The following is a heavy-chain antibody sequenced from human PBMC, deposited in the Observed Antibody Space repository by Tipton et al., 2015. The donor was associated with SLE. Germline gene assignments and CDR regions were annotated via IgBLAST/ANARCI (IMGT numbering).Heavy chain of an antibody. CDR1: GGSISDYF. J-gene: IGHJ4*02. CDR2: MSDSGDT. CDR3: ARESGDDFWSGQFDY. D-gene: IGHD3-3*01. Sequence: TLSLTCSVSGGSISDYFWSWFRQAPGKGQEWIGHMSDSGDTNYNPSLKSRVTISVDTYKNQFSLKLSSVTAADTAVYYCARESGDDFWSGQFDYWGQGTLVTVAS. V-gene: IGHV4-59*12.